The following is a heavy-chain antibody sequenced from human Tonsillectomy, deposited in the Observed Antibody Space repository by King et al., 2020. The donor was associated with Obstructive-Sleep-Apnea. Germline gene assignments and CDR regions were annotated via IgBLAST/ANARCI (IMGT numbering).Heavy chain of an antibody. CDR2: LYYSGST. CDR3: ARISTRKSGFPLDY. V-gene: IGHV4-59*08. CDR1: GVSISSYS. Sequence: VQLQESGPGLVKPSDTLSLTCTVSGVSISSYSWRWIRQPPGKGLEWIGYLYYSGSTHYNPSLQSRVSISVDTAKNQFSLKLSSLPAADTAVYYRARISTRKSGFPLDYGGQGTLVTVSS. D-gene: IGHD3-22*01. J-gene: IGHJ4*02.